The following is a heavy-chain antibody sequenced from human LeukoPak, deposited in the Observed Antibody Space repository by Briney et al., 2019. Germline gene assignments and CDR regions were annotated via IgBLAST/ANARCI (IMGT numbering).Heavy chain of an antibody. CDR2: IYTSGST. V-gene: IGHV4-61*02. J-gene: IGHJ4*02. CDR1: GGPISSGSYY. CDR3: ARATKITIFGVVIIGRYFDY. Sequence: SQTLSLTCTVSGGPISSGSYYWSWIPQPAGKGLEWIGRIYTSGSTNYNPSLKSRVTISVDTSKNQFSLKLSSVTAADTAVYYCARATKITIFGVVIIGRYFDYWGQGTLVTVSS. D-gene: IGHD3-3*01.